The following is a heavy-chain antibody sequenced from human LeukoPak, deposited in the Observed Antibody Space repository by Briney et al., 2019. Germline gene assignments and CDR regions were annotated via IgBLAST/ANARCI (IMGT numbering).Heavy chain of an antibody. CDR3: AKSSLYYYGRGYGNWFDP. CDR2: ISGSGGST. V-gene: IGHV3-23*01. CDR1: GFTFSSYA. J-gene: IGHJ5*02. D-gene: IGHD3-10*02. Sequence: GGSLRLSCAASGFTFSSYAMSWVRQAPGKGREWVSAISGSGGSTYYADSVKGRFTISRDNSKNTLYLQMNSLRAEATAVYYCAKSSLYYYGRGYGNWFDPWGQGTLVTVSS.